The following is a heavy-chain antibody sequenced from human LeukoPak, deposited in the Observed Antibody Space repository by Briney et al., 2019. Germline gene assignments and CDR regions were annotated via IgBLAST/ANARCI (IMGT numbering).Heavy chain of an antibody. CDR3: ASGRLGAGYGYDAFDI. Sequence: SETLSLTCTVSGGSISSYYWSWIRQPAGKGLEWIGRIYTSGSTNYNPSLKSRVTMSVDTSKNQFSLKLSSVTAADTAVYYCASGRLGAGYGYDAFDIWGRGTMVTVSS. J-gene: IGHJ3*02. CDR1: GGSISSYY. D-gene: IGHD5-18*01. V-gene: IGHV4-4*07. CDR2: IYTSGST.